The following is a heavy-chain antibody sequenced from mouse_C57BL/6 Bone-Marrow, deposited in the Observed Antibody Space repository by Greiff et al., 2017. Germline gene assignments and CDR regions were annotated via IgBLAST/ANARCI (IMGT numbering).Heavy chain of an antibody. D-gene: IGHD2-5*01. V-gene: IGHV10-3*01. Sequence: EVHLVESGGGLVQPKGSLKLSCAASGFTFNTYAMHWVRQAPGKGLEWVARIRYKSSNYATYYADSVKDRFTISRDDSPSMLYLQMNNLKTEDTAMYCCVRDGYSNYFDYWGQGTTLTVSS. CDR2: IRYKSSNYAT. CDR3: VRDGYSNYFDY. J-gene: IGHJ2*01. CDR1: GFTFNTYA.